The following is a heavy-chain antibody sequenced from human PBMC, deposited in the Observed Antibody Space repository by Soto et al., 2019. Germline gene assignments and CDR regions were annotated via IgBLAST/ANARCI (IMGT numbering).Heavy chain of an antibody. CDR1: GFTFSYYA. Sequence: EVQLVESGGGLVQPGGSLRLSCVASGFTFSYYAMTWVRQVPGKGLEWVSSICAPGATTYYIDSVKGRFTMSRDNSTNTLFLQRDSLRGEDTCVYYCAKATMGSGDGPRCCHLDLWGRCTVVAVCS. CDR3: AKATMGSGDGPRCCHLDL. J-gene: IGHJ2*01. V-gene: IGHV3-23*04. CDR2: ICAPGATT. D-gene: IGHD2-21*01.